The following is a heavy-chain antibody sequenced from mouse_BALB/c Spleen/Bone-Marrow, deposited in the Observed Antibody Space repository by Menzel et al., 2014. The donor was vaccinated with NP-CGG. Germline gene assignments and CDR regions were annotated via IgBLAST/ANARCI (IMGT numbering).Heavy chain of an antibody. CDR2: IDPGSGGT. CDR3: AREGYDNDGGRSMDY. Sequence: QVQLRQPGAELVRPGTSVKVSCRASGYAFTNYLIEWAKQRPGQGLEWIGLIDPGSGGTNYNEKFKGKATLTADKSSSTAYMQLSGLTSDDSAVYFCAREGYDNDGGRSMDYWGQGTSVTVSS. V-gene: IGHV1-54*01. CDR1: GYAFTNYL. J-gene: IGHJ4*01. D-gene: IGHD2-4*01.